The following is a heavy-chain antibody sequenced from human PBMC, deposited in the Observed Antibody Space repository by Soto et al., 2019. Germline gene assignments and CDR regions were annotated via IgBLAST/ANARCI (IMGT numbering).Heavy chain of an antibody. J-gene: IGHJ6*02. CDR3: ARTGEQWLPRGGYYYGMDV. V-gene: IGHV3-74*01. CDR1: GFTFSSYW. CDR2: INSDGSST. Sequence: GGSLRLSCAASGFTFSSYWMHWVRQAPGKGLVWVSRINSDGSSTSYADSVKGRFTISRDNAKNTLYLQMNSLRAEDTAVYYCARTGEQWLPRGGYYYGMDVWGQGTTVTVSS. D-gene: IGHD6-19*01.